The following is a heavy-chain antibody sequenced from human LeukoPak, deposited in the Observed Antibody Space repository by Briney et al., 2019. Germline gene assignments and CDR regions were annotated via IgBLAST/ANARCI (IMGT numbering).Heavy chain of an antibody. J-gene: IGHJ4*02. CDR1: GFTFSVYY. CDR2: ISSSSSYA. CDR3: ARETTHITMVRGVIITLKYFDY. V-gene: IGHV3-11*06. D-gene: IGHD3-10*01. Sequence: GGSLRLSCAASGFTFSVYYMSWIRQAPGKGLEWVSYISSSSSYANYAESVKGRFTISRDNAKNSLYLQMNSLRAEDTAVYYCARETTHITMVRGVIITLKYFDYWGQGTLVTVSS.